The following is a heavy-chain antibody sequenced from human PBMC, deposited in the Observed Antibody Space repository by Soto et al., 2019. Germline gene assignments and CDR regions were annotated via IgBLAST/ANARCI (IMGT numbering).Heavy chain of an antibody. CDR2: IYYSGST. V-gene: IGHV4-30-4*01. J-gene: IGHJ4*02. D-gene: IGHD2-15*01. CDR1: GGSISSGDYY. Sequence: QVQLQESGPGLVKPSQTLSLTCTVSGGSISSGDYYWGWIRQPPGKGLGWIGYIYYSGSTYYNPSLQSRVTISVDTSKNQFSLKLSSVTAADTAVYYCARAPYCSGGSCNGPFDYWGQGTLVTVSS. CDR3: ARAPYCSGGSCNGPFDY.